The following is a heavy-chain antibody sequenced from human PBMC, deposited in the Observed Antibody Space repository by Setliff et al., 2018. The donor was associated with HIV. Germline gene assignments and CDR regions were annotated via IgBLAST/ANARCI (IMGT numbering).Heavy chain of an antibody. CDR1: GGTFSSYA. CDR3: ATGGYSYGWGYYFDY. D-gene: IGHD5-18*01. V-gene: IGHV1-69*05. Sequence: AASVKVSCKASGGTFSSYAISWVRQAPGQGLEWMGGIIHIFGTANYAQKFQGRVTITTDESTSTAYMELSSLRSEDTALYYCATGGYSYGWGYYFDYWGQGTLVTVSS. J-gene: IGHJ4*02. CDR2: IIHIFGTA.